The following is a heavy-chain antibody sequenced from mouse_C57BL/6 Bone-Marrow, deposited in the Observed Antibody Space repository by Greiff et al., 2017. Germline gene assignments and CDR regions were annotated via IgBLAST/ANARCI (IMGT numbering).Heavy chain of an antibody. CDR1: GFTFTDYY. V-gene: IGHV7-3*01. CDR2: IRNKANGYTT. Sequence: EVNVVESGGGLVQPGGSLSLSCAASGFTFTDYYMSWVRQPPGKALEWLGFIRNKANGYTTEYSASVKGRFTISRDNSQSILYLQMNALRAEDSATYCCARGRDCPFDYWGQGTTLTVSS. J-gene: IGHJ2*01. CDR3: ARGRDCPFDY.